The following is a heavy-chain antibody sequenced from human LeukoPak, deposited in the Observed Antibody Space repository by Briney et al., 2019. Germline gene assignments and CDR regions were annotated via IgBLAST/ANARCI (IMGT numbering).Heavy chain of an antibody. CDR1: GGTFISYA. CDR3: ARLPLRSIAVGYYGMDV. J-gene: IGHJ6*02. V-gene: IGHV1-69*13. CDR2: IFPIFGTA. Sequence: SVKVSCKASGGTFISYAISWVRQAPGQGLEWMGGIFPIFGTANYAQKFQGRVTITADESTSTAYMELSSLRSEDTAVYYCARLPLRSIAVGYYGMDVWGQGTTVTVSS. D-gene: IGHD6-6*01.